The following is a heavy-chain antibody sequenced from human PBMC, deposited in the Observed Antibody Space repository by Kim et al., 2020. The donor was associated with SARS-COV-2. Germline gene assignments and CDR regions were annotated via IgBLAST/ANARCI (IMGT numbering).Heavy chain of an antibody. CDR2: IYTSGST. Sequence: SETLSLTCTVSGGSISSYYWSWIRQPAGKGLEWIGRIYTSGSTNYNPSLKSRVTMSVDTSKNQFSLKLSSVTAADTAVYYCARELQLWLHWYFDLWGRGTLVTVSS. V-gene: IGHV4-4*07. CDR1: GGSISSYY. J-gene: IGHJ2*01. D-gene: IGHD5-18*01. CDR3: ARELQLWLHWYFDL.